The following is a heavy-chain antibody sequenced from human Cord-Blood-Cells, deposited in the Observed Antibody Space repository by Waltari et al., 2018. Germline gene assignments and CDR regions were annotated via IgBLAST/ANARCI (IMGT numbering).Heavy chain of an antibody. CDR3: AGDPGEWCSGGSCYSVVAFDI. CDR1: GGSFSGYY. CDR2: INHSGST. V-gene: IGHV4-34*01. J-gene: IGHJ3*02. D-gene: IGHD2-15*01. Sequence: QVQLQQWGAGLLKPSETLSLTCAVYGGSFSGYYWSWIRQPPGKGLEWIGEINHSGSTKYNPSLKSRVTISVDTSKNQFSRKQSSVTAADTAVYYCAGDPGEWCSGGSCYSVVAFDIWGQGTMGTVSS.